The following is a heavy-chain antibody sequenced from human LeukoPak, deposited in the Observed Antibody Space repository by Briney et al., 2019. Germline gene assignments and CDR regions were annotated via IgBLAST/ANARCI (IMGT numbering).Heavy chain of an antibody. J-gene: IGHJ6*02. CDR2: MNPNSGNT. CDR1: GYTFTSYD. V-gene: IGHV1-8*01. D-gene: IGHD6-19*01. CDR3: ARGLWLDDSYYYYGMDV. Sequence: ASVKVSCKASGYTFTSYDINWVRQATGQGLEWMGWMNPNSGNTGYAQKFQGRVTMTRNTSIGTAYMELSSLRSEGTAVYYCARGLWLDDSYYYYGMDVWGQGTTVTVSS.